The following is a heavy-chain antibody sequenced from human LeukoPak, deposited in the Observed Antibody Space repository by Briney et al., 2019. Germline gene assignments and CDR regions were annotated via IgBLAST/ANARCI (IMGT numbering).Heavy chain of an antibody. V-gene: IGHV4-59*01. CDR3: ARVTGSYYNY. J-gene: IGHJ4*02. CDR1: GGSISSYY. Sequence: SETLSLTCTVSGGSISSYYWSWIRQPPGKGLEWIGYIYYSGSTNYNPSLKSRVTISVDTSKNQVSLKLSSVTAADTAVYYCARVTGSYYNYWGQGTLVTVSS. CDR2: IYYSGST. D-gene: IGHD3-10*01.